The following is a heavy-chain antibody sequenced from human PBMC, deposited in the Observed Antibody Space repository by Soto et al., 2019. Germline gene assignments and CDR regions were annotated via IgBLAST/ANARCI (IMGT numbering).Heavy chain of an antibody. D-gene: IGHD6-13*01. CDR3: AREGIAAAGTVDY. V-gene: IGHV3-7*01. J-gene: IGHJ4*02. CDR1: GFTFSSYW. CDR2: IKQDGSEK. Sequence: VGSLRLSCAASGFTFSSYWMSWVRQAPGKGLEWVANIKQDGSEKYYVDSVKGRFTISRDNAKNSLYLQMNSLRAEDTAVYYCAREGIAAAGTVDYWGQGTLVTVSS.